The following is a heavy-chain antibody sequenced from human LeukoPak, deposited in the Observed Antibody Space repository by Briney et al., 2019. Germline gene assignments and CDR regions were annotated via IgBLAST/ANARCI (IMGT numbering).Heavy chain of an antibody. CDR2: IIPLFGIA. CDR1: GGTFSSYA. Sequence: GSSVKVPCKASGGTFSSYAVSWVRQAPAPGLEWMGRIIPLFGIANYAQKFQGRVTITADKSTSTAYMELSSLRSEDTAVYYCAREATTHYYYYGMDVWGQGTTVTVSS. D-gene: IGHD1-1*01. J-gene: IGHJ6*02. V-gene: IGHV1-69*04. CDR3: AREATTHYYYYGMDV.